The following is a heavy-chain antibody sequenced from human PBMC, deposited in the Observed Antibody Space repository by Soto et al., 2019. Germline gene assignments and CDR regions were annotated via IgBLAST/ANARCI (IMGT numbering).Heavy chain of an antibody. CDR1: GFTFSSYE. CDR2: ISSSDYGRI. Sequence: GGSLRLSCAASGFTFSSYEMNWVRQAPGKGLEWVSYISSSDYGRINYADSVKDRFIISRDDARSELYLQLNDLRVEDTATYYCARGGLEPFDHWGQGALATVSS. J-gene: IGHJ4*02. V-gene: IGHV3-48*03. D-gene: IGHD1-1*01. CDR3: ARGGLEPFDH.